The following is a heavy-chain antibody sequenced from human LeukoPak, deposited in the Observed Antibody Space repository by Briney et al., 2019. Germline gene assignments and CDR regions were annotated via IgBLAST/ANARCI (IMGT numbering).Heavy chain of an antibody. CDR1: GFTFSSYE. CDR3: AKHHHYYDSSGYSAFDI. D-gene: IGHD3-22*01. V-gene: IGHV3-48*03. J-gene: IGHJ3*02. Sequence: GGSLRLSCAASGFTFSSYEMNWVRQAPGKGLEWVSYISSSGSTIYYADSVKGRFTISRDNAKNSLYLQMNSLRAEDTAVYYCAKHHHYYDSSGYSAFDIWGQGTMVTVSS. CDR2: ISSSGSTI.